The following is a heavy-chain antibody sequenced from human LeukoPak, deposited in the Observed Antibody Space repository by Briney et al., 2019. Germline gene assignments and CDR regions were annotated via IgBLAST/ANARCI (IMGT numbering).Heavy chain of an antibody. Sequence: PGGSLRLSCAASGFTFSRYSMNWVRQAPGKGLEWVSSISSGSSFMYYADSVKGRFTISRDNAKKSLYLQVNSLRAEDTAVYYCARARDYYDSSGYLYWGQGTLVTVSS. CDR1: GFTFSRYS. J-gene: IGHJ4*02. CDR3: ARARDYYDSSGYLY. D-gene: IGHD3-22*01. CDR2: ISSGSSFM. V-gene: IGHV3-21*01.